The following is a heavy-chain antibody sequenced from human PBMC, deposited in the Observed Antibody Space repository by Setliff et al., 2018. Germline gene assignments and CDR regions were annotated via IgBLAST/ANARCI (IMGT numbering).Heavy chain of an antibody. J-gene: IGHJ5*01. V-gene: IGHV1-3*01. D-gene: IGHD1-26*01. CDR2: INAVSGNT. CDR3: AKDRVPDNIWDFDS. Sequence: GASVKVSCKASGYTFTNYVFHWVRQAPGQRLEWMGWINAVSGNTKYSQKFQGRVTITRDTSASTAYMELSSLRAEDTAVYYCAKDRVPDNIWDFDSWGPGTLVTVSS. CDR1: GYTFTNYV.